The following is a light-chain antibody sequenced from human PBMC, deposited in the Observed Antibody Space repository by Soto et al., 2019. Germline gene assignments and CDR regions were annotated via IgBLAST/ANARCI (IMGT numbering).Light chain of an antibody. Sequence: QSVLTQPPSASGTPGQGVTISCSGSSSNIGSNYEYWYQQLPGTAPKLLIYNNNQRPSGVPDRFSASKSGTSASLAIRGLRSDDEADYYCSSWDGSLSGYVFGAGTKLTVL. J-gene: IGLJ1*01. CDR1: SSNIGSNY. CDR2: NNN. V-gene: IGLV1-47*02. CDR3: SSWDGSLSGYV.